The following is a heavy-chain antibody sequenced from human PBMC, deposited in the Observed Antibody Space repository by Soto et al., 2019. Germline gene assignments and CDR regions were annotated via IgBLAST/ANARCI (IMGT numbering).Heavy chain of an antibody. CDR2: IKSKTDAETI. CDR3: TTDHLVVVASFDI. Sequence: EVQLVESGGGLVKPGGSLRLSCAGSGFTFSRAWMNWVRQAPGKGLEWVGRIKSKTDAETIDYAAPVKGRFTISRDDSQNTLYLQMNSLETEDSAVYYCTTDHLVVVASFDIWGQGTLVTVSS. D-gene: IGHD2-15*01. CDR1: GFTFSRAW. V-gene: IGHV3-15*07. J-gene: IGHJ4*02.